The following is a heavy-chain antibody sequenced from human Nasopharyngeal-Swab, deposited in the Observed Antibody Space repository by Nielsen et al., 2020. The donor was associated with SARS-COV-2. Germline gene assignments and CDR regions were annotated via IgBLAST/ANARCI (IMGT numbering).Heavy chain of an antibody. J-gene: IGHJ4*02. CDR2: TLYRSKWYN. CDR3: ARGRDFSFVS. D-gene: IGHD3-3*01. V-gene: IGHV6-1*01. CDR1: GASVSSHSAG. Sequence: SETLSLTCAISGASVSSHSAGWNWIRQSPSRGLEWLGRTLYRSKWYNDYAESVKSRIAVNPDTSKNQFSLQLNSVTPEDTAVYYCARGRDFSFVSWGQGTLVTASS.